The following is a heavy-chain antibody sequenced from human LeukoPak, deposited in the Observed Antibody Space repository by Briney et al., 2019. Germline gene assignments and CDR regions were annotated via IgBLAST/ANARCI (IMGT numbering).Heavy chain of an antibody. D-gene: IGHD1-26*01. CDR2: MYTSGAT. V-gene: IGHV4-61*02. Sequence: SETLSLTCTVSGGSIRTGGYYWNWIRQPAGKGLEWIGRMYTSGATDYSPSIKSRPIISLDRSKNQFSLKLTSVTAADTAVYYCAREQGRSRWSYSGALDLWGQGTLVTVSS. J-gene: IGHJ3*01. CDR1: GGSIRTGGYY. CDR3: AREQGRSRWSYSGALDL.